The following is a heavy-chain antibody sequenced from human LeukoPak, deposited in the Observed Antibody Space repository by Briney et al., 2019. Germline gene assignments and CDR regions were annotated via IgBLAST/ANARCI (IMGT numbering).Heavy chain of an antibody. J-gene: IGHJ4*02. CDR1: GFTFSSYT. CDR3: ARPYGEPFDY. CDR2: ITTSDGNT. V-gene: IGHV3-23*01. Sequence: HPGGSLRLSCAASGFTFSSYTMSWVRQAPGKGLEWVSTITTSDGNTYYADSVKGRFTISRDNSKNTLYLQMNSLRAEDTAVYYCARPYGEPFDYWGQGTLVTVSS. D-gene: IGHD4-17*01.